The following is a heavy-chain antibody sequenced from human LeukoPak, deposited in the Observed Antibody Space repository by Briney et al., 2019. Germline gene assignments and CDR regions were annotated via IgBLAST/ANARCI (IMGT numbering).Heavy chain of an antibody. CDR2: ISSNGGST. D-gene: IGHD6-19*01. J-gene: IGHJ4*02. V-gene: IGHV3-64*01. CDR1: GFTFSSYA. Sequence: GGSLRLSCAASGFTFSSYAMHWVRQAPGKGLEYVSAISSNGGSTYYANSVKGRFTISRDNSKNTLYLQMGSLRAGDMAVYYCERVFSGWYDKIDYWGQGTLVTVSS. CDR3: ERVFSGWYDKIDY.